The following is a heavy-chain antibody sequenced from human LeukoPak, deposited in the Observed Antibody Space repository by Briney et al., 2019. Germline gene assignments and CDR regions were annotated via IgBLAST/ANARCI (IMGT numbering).Heavy chain of an antibody. V-gene: IGHV4-4*02. CDR1: GGSISSSNW. CDR2: IYHSGST. Sequence: PSGTLSPTCAVSGGSISSSNWWSWVRQPPGKGLEWIGEIYHSGSTNYNPSLKSRLTISVDKSKNQFSLKLSSVTAADTAVYYCARVISVYRSGWGCFDYWGQGTLVTVSS. D-gene: IGHD6-19*01. CDR3: ARVISVYRSGWGCFDY. J-gene: IGHJ4*02.